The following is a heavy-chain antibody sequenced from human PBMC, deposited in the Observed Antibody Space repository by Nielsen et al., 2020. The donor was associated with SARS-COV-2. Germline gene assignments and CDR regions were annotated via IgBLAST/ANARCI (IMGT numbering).Heavy chain of an antibody. J-gene: IGHJ5*02. D-gene: IGHD6-19*01. CDR2: ITGGAGTT. CDR3: AKDIEQWLLVDGYRRFDP. V-gene: IGHV3-23*01. CDR1: GFTFSSYA. Sequence: GESLKISCAASGFTFSSYAMSWVRQAPGKGLEWVSGITGGAGTTYYADSVKGRFTISRDNSKNTLYLQMDNLRAEDTALYYCAKDIEQWLLVDGYRRFDPWGQGTLVTVSS.